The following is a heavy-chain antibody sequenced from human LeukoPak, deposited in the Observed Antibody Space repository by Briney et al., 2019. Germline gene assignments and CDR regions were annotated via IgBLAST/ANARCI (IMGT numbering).Heavy chain of an antibody. J-gene: IGHJ4*02. V-gene: IGHV3-48*03. D-gene: IGHD1-14*01. CDR1: GFTFSSFE. CDR3: ATFSGAHHKTFDS. Sequence: PGGSLRLSCAASGFTFSSFEMNWVRQAPGKGLDWVSYISSSGRTTYYADSVKGRFTISRDNAKNSLCLQMNSLRAEDTAIYYCATFSGAHHKTFDSWGQGTLVTVSS. CDR2: ISSSGRTT.